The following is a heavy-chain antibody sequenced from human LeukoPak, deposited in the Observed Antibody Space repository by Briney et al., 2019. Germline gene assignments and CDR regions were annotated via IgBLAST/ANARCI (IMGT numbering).Heavy chain of an antibody. V-gene: IGHV1-46*01. CDR1: GYTFTSYY. Sequence: ASVKVSCKASGYTFTSYYMHWVRQAPGQGLEWMGIINPSGGSTSYAQKFQGRVTMTRDTSTSTGYMELRSLRSDDTAVYYCARETRDFWSGYYTPVYWGQGTLVTVSS. J-gene: IGHJ4*02. D-gene: IGHD3-3*01. CDR3: ARETRDFWSGYYTPVY. CDR2: INPSGGST.